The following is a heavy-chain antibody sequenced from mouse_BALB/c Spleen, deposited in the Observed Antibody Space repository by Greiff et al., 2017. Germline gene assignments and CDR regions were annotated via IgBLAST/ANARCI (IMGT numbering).Heavy chain of an antibody. D-gene: IGHD1-1*02. J-gene: IGHJ3*01. Sequence: VKLVESGPGLVAPSQSLSITCTVSGFSLTSYGVHWVRQPPGKGLEWLGVIWAGGSTNYNSALMSRLSISKDNSKSQVFLKMNSLQTDDTAMYYCARDGGGVAYWGQGTLVTVSA. CDR3: ARDGGGVAY. CDR1: GFSLTSYG. V-gene: IGHV2-9*02. CDR2: IWAGGST.